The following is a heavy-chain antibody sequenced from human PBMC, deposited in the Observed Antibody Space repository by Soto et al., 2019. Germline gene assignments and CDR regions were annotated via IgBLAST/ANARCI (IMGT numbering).Heavy chain of an antibody. V-gene: IGHV5-10-1*01. CDR3: ARRDSSSPYGMDV. J-gene: IGHJ6*02. CDR2: IDPSDSYT. Sequence: EFLKIAFKGSGYSFTSYWISWVRQIPGKGLEWMGRIDPSDSYTNYSPSFQGHVTISADKSISTAYLQWSSLKASDTAMYYCARRDSSSPYGMDVWGQGTTVTVSS. D-gene: IGHD6-6*01. CDR1: GYSFTSYW.